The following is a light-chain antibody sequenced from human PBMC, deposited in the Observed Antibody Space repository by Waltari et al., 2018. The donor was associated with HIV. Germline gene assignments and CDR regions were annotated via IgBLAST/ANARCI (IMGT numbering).Light chain of an antibody. J-gene: IGLJ3*02. V-gene: IGLV8-61*01. CDR3: GLSMGSGVWV. Sequence: QTVVTQEPSFSVSPGAPVTLTCDLRPGSVTTSYYPSWYQQTPGQAPRTLTDSTDPRSSVVPDRCSCSLVVEKAVITITGAQADDEVDYYCGLSMGSGVWVFGGGTTLTVL. CDR1: PGSVTTSYY. CDR2: STD.